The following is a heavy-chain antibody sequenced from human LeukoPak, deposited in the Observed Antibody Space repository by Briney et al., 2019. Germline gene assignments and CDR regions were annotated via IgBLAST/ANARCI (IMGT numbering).Heavy chain of an antibody. D-gene: IGHD2-21*01. CDR2: IFTDGSTT. J-gene: IGHJ4*01. Sequence: PGGSLRLSCVASEFNFFSYGMQWVRQAPGKGLVWVSRIFTDGSTTGYADSVRGRFTISRDNAKNTLYLQMNSLRATDRAVYYCAREFAREVTLDYWGQGTLVTVSP. CDR3: AREFAREVTLDY. CDR1: EFNFFSYG. V-gene: IGHV3-74*01.